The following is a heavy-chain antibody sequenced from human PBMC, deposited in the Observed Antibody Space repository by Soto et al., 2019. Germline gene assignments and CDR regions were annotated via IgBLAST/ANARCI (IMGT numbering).Heavy chain of an antibody. D-gene: IGHD2-2*02. CDR1: GGSFSGYY. V-gene: IGHV4-34*01. J-gene: IGHJ3*02. CDR3: ARAIHYMWTAAAFDI. Sequence: PSETLSLTCAVYGGSFSGYYWSWIRQPPGKGLEWIGEINHSGSTNYNPSLKSRVTISVDTSKNQFSLKLSSVTAADTAVYYCARAIHYMWTAAAFDIWGQGTMVTVSS. CDR2: INHSGST.